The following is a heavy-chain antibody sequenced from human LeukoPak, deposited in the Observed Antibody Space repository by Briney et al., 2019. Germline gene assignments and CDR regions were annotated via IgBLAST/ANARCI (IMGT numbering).Heavy chain of an antibody. CDR3: ARDFMYSISCAGC. J-gene: IGHJ4*02. V-gene: IGHV3-30*04. Sequence: PGGSLRLSCAASGFTFSSYAMHWVRQAPGKGLEWVAVISYDGSNKYYADSVKGRFTISRGNAKNTLYLQMNSLRVEDTAVYYCARDFMYSISCAGCWGQGTLVTVSS. D-gene: IGHD6-13*01. CDR1: GFTFSSYA. CDR2: ISYDGSNK.